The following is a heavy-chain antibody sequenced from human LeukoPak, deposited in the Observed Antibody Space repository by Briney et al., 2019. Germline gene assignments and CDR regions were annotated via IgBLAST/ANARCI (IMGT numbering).Heavy chain of an antibody. CDR1: GFTFSNAW. Sequence: PGGSLRLSCAASGFTFSNAWMTWVRQAPGKGLEWVSVIYSGGSTYYAEAVKGRFTISRDISNNTLSLQMSSLRVEDTAVYYCARGLDDYGDFAPRDWGQGTLVTVSS. V-gene: IGHV3-66*01. CDR3: ARGLDDYGDFAPRD. CDR2: IYSGGST. D-gene: IGHD4-17*01. J-gene: IGHJ4*02.